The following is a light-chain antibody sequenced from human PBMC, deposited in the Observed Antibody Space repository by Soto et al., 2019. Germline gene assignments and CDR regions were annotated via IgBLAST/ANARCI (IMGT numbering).Light chain of an antibody. V-gene: IGKV1-8*01. CDR2: AAS. CDR1: QGISSY. Sequence: AIRMTQSPSSFSESTGDRVTITCRASQGISSYLAWYQQKPGKAPKLLVYAASTLQYGVPSRFSGSGSGTDLTLTISCLQSEDFATYFCQQYYTYPQTFGQGTKVDI. J-gene: IGKJ2*01. CDR3: QQYYTYPQT.